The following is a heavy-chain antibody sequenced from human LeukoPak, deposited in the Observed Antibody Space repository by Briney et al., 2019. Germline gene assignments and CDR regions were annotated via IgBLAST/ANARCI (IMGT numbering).Heavy chain of an antibody. J-gene: IGHJ4*02. D-gene: IGHD5-24*01. V-gene: IGHV4-61*02. CDR1: GGSISSGTYY. CDR2: IYTSGST. Sequence: SETLSLTCTVSGGSISSGTYYWSWIRQPAGKGLEWIERIYTSGSTNYNPSLKSRVTISVDTSKNQFSLRLNSVTAADTAVYYCARGRDGYNFLNRGEYYYFDYWGQGTLVTVSS. CDR3: ARGRDGYNFLNRGEYYYFDY.